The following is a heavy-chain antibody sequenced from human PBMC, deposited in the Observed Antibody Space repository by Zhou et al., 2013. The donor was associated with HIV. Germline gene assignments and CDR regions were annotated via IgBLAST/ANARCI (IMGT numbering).Heavy chain of an antibody. Sequence: QVQLQESGPGLVKPSETLSLTCAVSGYSISSNYFWGWIRLPPGKGLEWIGSIYHSGRTYYNPSLKSRVTMSVDTSKNQFSLKLDSVTAADTAVYYCARDWIYGDYYYYYMDVWGKGTTVTVSS. J-gene: IGHJ6*03. CDR2: IYHSGRT. CDR3: ARDWIYGDYYYYYMDV. V-gene: IGHV4-38-2*02. D-gene: IGHD4-17*01. CDR1: GYSISSNYF.